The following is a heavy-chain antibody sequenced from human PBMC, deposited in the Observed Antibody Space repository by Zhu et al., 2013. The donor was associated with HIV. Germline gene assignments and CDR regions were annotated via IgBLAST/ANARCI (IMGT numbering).Heavy chain of an antibody. CDR3: ARPAGDYCSRNFCYTFDY. CDR1: GYTFTAHY. Sequence: VQLVAGLGREVKEAWGRHVKVSCKASGYTFTAHYIHWVRQAPGQGLEWVGWISPYNGGVLHGQAFEDRVTLTWDRSTTTASLTLGRLRSEDTAVYYCARPAGDYCSRNFCYTFDYWGQGALVTVSS. CDR2: ISPYNGGV. J-gene: IGHJ4*02. V-gene: IGHV1-2*02. D-gene: IGHD2-2*02.